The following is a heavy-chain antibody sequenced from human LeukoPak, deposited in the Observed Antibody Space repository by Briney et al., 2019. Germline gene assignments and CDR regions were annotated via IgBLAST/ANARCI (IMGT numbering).Heavy chain of an antibody. Sequence: SDTLSLTCTVSGGSISSSSYYWGWIRQSPGKGLEWIGSFYYSGTTYYNPSPESRVTISDDMSRNRFSLMLTSVTAADTAIYYCARHISDYFYYYLDVWGTGTTVIVSS. V-gene: IGHV4-39*01. CDR2: FYYSGTT. CDR3: ARHISDYFYYYLDV. J-gene: IGHJ6*03. CDR1: GGSISSSSYY.